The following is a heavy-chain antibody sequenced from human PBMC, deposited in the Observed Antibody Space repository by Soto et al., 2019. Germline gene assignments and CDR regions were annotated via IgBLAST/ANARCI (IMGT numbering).Heavy chain of an antibody. Sequence: EVQLLESGGGLVQPGGSLRLSCAASGFTVSSYAMSWISQAPGKGLEWVSAISASGGGTYYVDSVKGRFTSSRDNSKNTLYLQMNSLRAEDSALYYCAKDHESDYWGQGTLVTVSS. V-gene: IGHV3-23*01. CDR1: GFTVSSYA. J-gene: IGHJ4*02. CDR2: ISASGGGT. CDR3: AKDHESDY.